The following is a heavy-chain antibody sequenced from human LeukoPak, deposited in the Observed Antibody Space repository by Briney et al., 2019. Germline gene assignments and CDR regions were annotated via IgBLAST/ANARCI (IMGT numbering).Heavy chain of an antibody. CDR2: IYSGGST. Sequence: GGSLRLSCAASEFSVGSNYMTWVRQAPGKGLEWVSLIYSGGSTYYADSVKGRFTISRDNSKNTLYLQMNSLRAEDTAVYYCARDKSETCFDYWGQGTLVTVSS. V-gene: IGHV3-66*01. J-gene: IGHJ4*02. CDR3: ARDKSETCFDY. CDR1: EFSVGSNY.